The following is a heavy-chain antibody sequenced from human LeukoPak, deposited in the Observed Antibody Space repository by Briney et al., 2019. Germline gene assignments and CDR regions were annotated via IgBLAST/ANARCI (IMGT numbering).Heavy chain of an antibody. V-gene: IGHV4-39*07. Sequence: SETLSLTRTVSGGTISSSSYYWVWIREPPGKGLEWIGSIYYSGSTYYNPSLKSRVTISVDTSKNQFSLKLSSVTAADTAVYYCARELQGAFDIWGQGTMVTVSS. CDR1: GGTISSSSYY. CDR2: IYYSGST. D-gene: IGHD2-15*01. CDR3: ARELQGAFDI. J-gene: IGHJ3*02.